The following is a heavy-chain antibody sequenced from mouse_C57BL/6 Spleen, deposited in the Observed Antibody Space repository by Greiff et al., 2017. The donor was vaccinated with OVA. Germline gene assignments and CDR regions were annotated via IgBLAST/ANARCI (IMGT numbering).Heavy chain of an antibody. CDR3: ARHDDYYGSSYVFFDY. Sequence: EVMLVESGGDLVKPGGSLKLSCAASGFTFSSYGMSWVRQTPDKRLEWVATISSGGSYTYYPDSVKGRFTISRDNAKNTLYLQMSSLKSEDTAMYYCARHDDYYGSSYVFFDYWGQGTTLTVSS. CDR2: ISSGGSYT. J-gene: IGHJ2*01. D-gene: IGHD1-1*01. V-gene: IGHV5-6*01. CDR1: GFTFSSYG.